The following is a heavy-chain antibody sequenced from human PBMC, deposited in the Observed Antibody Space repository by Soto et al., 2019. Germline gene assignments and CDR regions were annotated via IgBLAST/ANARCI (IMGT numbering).Heavy chain of an antibody. Sequence: PSETLSLTCTVSGGSISSGGYYWSWIRQHPGNGLEWIGYIYYSGSTYYNPSLKSRVTISVDTSKNQFSLKLSSVTAADTAVYYCARESKYSSGWYHWFDPWGQGTLVTVSS. CDR2: IYYSGST. V-gene: IGHV4-31*03. CDR1: GGSISSGGYY. CDR3: ARESKYSSGWYHWFDP. J-gene: IGHJ5*02. D-gene: IGHD6-19*01.